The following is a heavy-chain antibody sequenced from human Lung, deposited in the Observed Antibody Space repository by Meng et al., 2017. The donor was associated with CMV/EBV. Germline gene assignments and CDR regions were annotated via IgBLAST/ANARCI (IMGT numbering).Heavy chain of an antibody. Sequence: VAAGGGLGRPGGYLGLSCAVSGFTFRRYWMHWVRQAPGKGLEWVSRLDSDGRDITYADSVRGRFTISRDDAKNTLYLQMNSLRVEDTAVYYCARGVAESLGWEMGYWGQGTLVTVSS. J-gene: IGHJ4*02. D-gene: IGHD1-26*01. CDR1: GFTFRRYW. CDR2: LDSDGRDI. CDR3: ARGVAESLGWEMGY. V-gene: IGHV3-74*03.